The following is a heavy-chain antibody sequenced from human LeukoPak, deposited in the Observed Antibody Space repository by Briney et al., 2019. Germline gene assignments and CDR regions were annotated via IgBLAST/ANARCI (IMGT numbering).Heavy chain of an antibody. D-gene: IGHD4-17*01. CDR2: IYYSGST. Sequence: GSLRLSCAASGFTFSGSAMHWVRQPPGKGLEWIGSIYYSGSTYYNPSLKSRVTISVDTSKNQFSLKLSSVTAADTAVYYCARAPDYGDGGFDPWGQGTLVTVSS. J-gene: IGHJ5*02. CDR3: ARAPDYGDGGFDP. CDR1: GFTFSGSA. V-gene: IGHV4-38-2*01.